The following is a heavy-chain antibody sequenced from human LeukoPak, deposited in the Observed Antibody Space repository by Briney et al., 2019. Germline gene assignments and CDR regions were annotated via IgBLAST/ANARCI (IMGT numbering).Heavy chain of an antibody. D-gene: IGHD2-15*01. V-gene: IGHV1-18*01. J-gene: IGHJ4*02. CDR1: AYTFTSYG. CDR2: ISAYNGNT. Sequence: ASVKVSCKATAYTFTSYGISWVRQAPGQGLEWMGRISAYNGNTNYAQKFQDRVTMTTDTSTSTAYMEVRSMRSDDADVYYCAREGYCSGGSCYPGFDYWGQGTLVTVSS. CDR3: AREGYCSGGSCYPGFDY.